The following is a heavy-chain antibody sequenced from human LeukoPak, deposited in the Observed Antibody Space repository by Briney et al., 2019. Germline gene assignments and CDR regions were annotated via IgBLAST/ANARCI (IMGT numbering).Heavy chain of an antibody. J-gene: IGHJ6*03. CDR2: MNPNSGNT. D-gene: IGHD3-3*01. CDR1: GYTFTSYD. V-gene: IGHV1-8*03. Sequence: ASVKVSCKASGYTFTSYDINWVRQATGQGLEWMGWMNPNSGNTGYAQKFQGRVTITRNTSISTAYMELSSLRSEDTAVYYCARVPRTYDFWSGYPTYYYMDVWGKGTTVTVSS. CDR3: ARVPRTYDFWSGYPTYYYMDV.